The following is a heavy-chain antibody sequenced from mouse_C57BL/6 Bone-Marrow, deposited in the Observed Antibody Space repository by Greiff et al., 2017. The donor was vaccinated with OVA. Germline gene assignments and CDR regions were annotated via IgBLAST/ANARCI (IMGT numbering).Heavy chain of an antibody. Sequence: QVQLQQPGAELVKPGASVKLSCKASGYTFTSYWMHWVNQRPGQGLEWIGMIHPNSGSTNYNEKFKSKATLTVDKSSSTAYMQLSSLTSEDSAVYCCARDTTVVATRFAYWGQGTLVTVSA. CDR3: ARDTTVVATRFAY. J-gene: IGHJ3*01. V-gene: IGHV1-64*01. CDR2: IHPNSGST. CDR1: GYTFTSYW. D-gene: IGHD1-1*01.